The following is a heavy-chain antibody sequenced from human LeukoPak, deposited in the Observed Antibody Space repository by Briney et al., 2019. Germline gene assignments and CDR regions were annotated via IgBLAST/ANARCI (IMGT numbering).Heavy chain of an antibody. Sequence: PGGSLRLSCAASGFTFSSYAMNWVRQAPGKGLEWVSVISGSDGSTYYADSVKGRFTISRDNSRNTLYLQMNSLRAEDTAVYYCAKASAMIVVVSKHFDYWGQGTLVTVSS. CDR3: AKASAMIVVVSKHFDY. D-gene: IGHD3-22*01. V-gene: IGHV3-23*01. J-gene: IGHJ4*02. CDR2: ISGSDGST. CDR1: GFTFSSYA.